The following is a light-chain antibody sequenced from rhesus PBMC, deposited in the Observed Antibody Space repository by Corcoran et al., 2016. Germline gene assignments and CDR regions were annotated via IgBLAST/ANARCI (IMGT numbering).Light chain of an antibody. CDR3: QQYYNYPWT. CDR1: QSFRSS. Sequence: DIQMTQSPSSLSASVGATVTITCRASQSFRSSLAWYQQKPGKAPKLLIYSASTLQSGVPSRFSGSKAGTDFTLTISSLQPEDIATYYCQQYYNYPWTFGQGTKVEIK. J-gene: IGKJ1*01. CDR2: SAS. V-gene: IGKV1-46*01.